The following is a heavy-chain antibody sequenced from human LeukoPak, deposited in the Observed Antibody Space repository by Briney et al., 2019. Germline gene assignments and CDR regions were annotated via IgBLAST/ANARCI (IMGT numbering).Heavy chain of an antibody. J-gene: IGHJ6*02. CDR1: GGSISSHY. CDR2: IYYSGST. V-gene: IGHV4-59*11. Sequence: SETLSLTCTVSGGSISSHYCSWIRQPPGKGLEWIGYIYYSGSTNYNPSRKSRVTISVDTSKNQFSLKLSSVTAADTAVYYCARVSGYYDSSGYYNYYCMDVWGQGTTVTVSS. D-gene: IGHD3-22*01. CDR3: ARVSGYYDSSGYYNYYCMDV.